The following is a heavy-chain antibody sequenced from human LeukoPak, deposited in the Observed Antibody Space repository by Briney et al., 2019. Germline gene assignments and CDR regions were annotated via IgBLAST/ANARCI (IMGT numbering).Heavy chain of an antibody. D-gene: IGHD6-13*01. Sequence: PGGSLRLSCAASGFAFSSYSMNWVRQAPGKGLEWVSSISSGSNYIYYADSVQGRFTISRDNAKNSLYLQMNSLRAEDTAVYYCARDLIIPAGTGTDAFDIWGQGTMVTVSS. CDR1: GFAFSSYS. V-gene: IGHV3-21*01. J-gene: IGHJ3*02. CDR2: ISSGSNYI. CDR3: ARDLIIPAGTGTDAFDI.